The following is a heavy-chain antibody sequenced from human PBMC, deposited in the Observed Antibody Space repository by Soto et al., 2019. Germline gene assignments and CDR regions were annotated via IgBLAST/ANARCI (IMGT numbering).Heavy chain of an antibody. V-gene: IGHV3-23*01. J-gene: IGHJ4*02. Sequence: LRLSCAASGFTFSSYAMSWVRQAPGKGLEWVSAISGSGGSTYYADSVKGRFTISRDNSKNTLYLQMNSLRAEDTAVYYCAKRLTYYDFWSGSLGLDYWGQGTLVTVSS. CDR2: ISGSGGST. CDR1: GFTFSSYA. D-gene: IGHD3-3*01. CDR3: AKRLTYYDFWSGSLGLDY.